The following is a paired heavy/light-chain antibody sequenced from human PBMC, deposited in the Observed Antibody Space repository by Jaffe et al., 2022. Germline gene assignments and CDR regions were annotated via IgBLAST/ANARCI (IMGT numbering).Heavy chain of an antibody. CDR1: GGSISSSSYY. CDR3: ARFLIPSPHQLPRGYYFDY. V-gene: IGHV4-39*01. J-gene: IGHJ4*02. CDR2: IYYSGST. D-gene: IGHD2-2*01. Sequence: QLQLQESGPGLVKPSETLSLTCTVSGGSISSSSYYWGWIRQPPGKGLEWIGSIYYSGSTYYNPSLKSRVTISVDTSKNQFSLKLSSVTAADTAVYYCARFLIPSPHQLPRGYYFDYWGQGTLVTVSS.
Light chain of an antibody. CDR1: SSDVGGYNY. J-gene: IGLJ1*01. CDR2: EVS. V-gene: IGLV2-8*01. CDR3: SSYAGSNNFYV. Sequence: QSALTQPPSASGSPGQSVTISCTGTSSDVGGYNYVSWYQQHPGKAPKLMIYEVSKRPSGVPDRFSGSKSGNTASLTVSGLQAEDEADYYCSSYAGSNNFYVFGTGTKVTVL.